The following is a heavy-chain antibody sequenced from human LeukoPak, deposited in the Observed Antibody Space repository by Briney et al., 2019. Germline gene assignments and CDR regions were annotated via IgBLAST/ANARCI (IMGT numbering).Heavy chain of an antibody. D-gene: IGHD5-12*01. CDR3: ARGGGYRREIDY. V-gene: IGHV3-21*01. CDR1: GFTFSSYS. CDR2: ISSSSSYI. J-gene: IGHJ4*02. Sequence: GGSLRLSCAASGFTFSSYSMNWVRQAPGKGLEWVSSISSSSSYIYYADSVKGRFTISRDNAKNSLYLQMNSLRAEDTAVYYCARGGGYRREIDYWGQGTLVTVSS.